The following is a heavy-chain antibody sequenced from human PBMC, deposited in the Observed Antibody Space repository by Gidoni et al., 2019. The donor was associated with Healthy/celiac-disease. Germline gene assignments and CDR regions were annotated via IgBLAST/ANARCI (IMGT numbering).Heavy chain of an antibody. V-gene: IGHV3-49*04. CDR1: GLTFGDYA. CDR3: TRAVDTAMDYYYYGMDV. CDR2: SRSKSYGGTK. D-gene: IGHD5-18*01. J-gene: IGHJ6*02. Sequence: EVQLVESGGGLVQPGRSLRLSCTASGLTFGDYAMSWVRQAPGKGLEWVGFSRSKSYGGTKEYAASVKGRFNISRDDSKSIAYLQMNSLKTEDTAVYYCTRAVDTAMDYYYYGMDVWGQGTTVTVSS.